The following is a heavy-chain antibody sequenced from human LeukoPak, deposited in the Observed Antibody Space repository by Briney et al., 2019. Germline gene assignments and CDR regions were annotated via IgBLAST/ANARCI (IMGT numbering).Heavy chain of an antibody. V-gene: IGHV4-4*07. CDR2: IHTSGST. Sequence: PSETLSLTCIVSGGSISSYYWSWLRQPAGKGLDGIGQIHTSGSTNYNPSLKSRVAMSVDTSRNQFSLELSSVTAADTAVYYCAGRAQTTGWSFDYWGQGALVTVSS. D-gene: IGHD6-19*01. CDR3: AGRAQTTGWSFDY. J-gene: IGHJ4*02. CDR1: GGSISSYY.